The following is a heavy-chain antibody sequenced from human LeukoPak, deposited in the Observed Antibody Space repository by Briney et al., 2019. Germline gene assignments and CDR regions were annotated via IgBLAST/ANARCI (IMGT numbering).Heavy chain of an antibody. J-gene: IGHJ4*02. CDR1: GFTFSSYG. CDR3: AKDSAGDYYGSGGKGFDY. Sequence: PGGSLRLSCAASGFTFSSYGMHWVRQAPGKGLGWVAVISYDGSNKYYADSVKGRFTISRDNSKNTLYLQMNSLRAEDTAVYYCAKDSAGDYYGSGGKGFDYWGQGTLVTVSS. CDR2: ISYDGSNK. D-gene: IGHD3-10*01. V-gene: IGHV3-30*18.